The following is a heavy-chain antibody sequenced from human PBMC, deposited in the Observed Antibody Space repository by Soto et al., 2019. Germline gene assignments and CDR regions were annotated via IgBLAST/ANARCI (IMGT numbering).Heavy chain of an antibody. CDR3: AKEEYNGDSAEYFQH. J-gene: IGHJ1*01. V-gene: IGHV3-30*18. Sequence: GGSLRLSCAASGFTFSSYGMHWVRQAPGKGLEWVAVISYDGSNKYYADSVKGRFTISRDNSKNTLYLQMNSLRAEDTAVYYCAKEEYNGDSAEYFQHWGQGTLVTVSS. D-gene: IGHD4-17*01. CDR1: GFTFSSYG. CDR2: ISYDGSNK.